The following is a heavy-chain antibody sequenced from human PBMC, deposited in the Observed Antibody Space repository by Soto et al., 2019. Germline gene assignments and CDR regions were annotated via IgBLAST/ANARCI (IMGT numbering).Heavy chain of an antibody. CDR1: GYTFTSYG. CDR2: ISAYNGNK. D-gene: IGHD6-25*01. V-gene: IGHV1-18*01. CDR3: ARPRGYSPEYDAFDI. J-gene: IGHJ3*02. Sequence: ASVKVSCKASGYTFTSYGISWVRQAPGQGLEWMGWISAYNGNKNCAQKLQGRVTMTTDTSTSTAYMELRSLRSDDTAVYYCARPRGYSPEYDAFDIWGQGTMVTVS.